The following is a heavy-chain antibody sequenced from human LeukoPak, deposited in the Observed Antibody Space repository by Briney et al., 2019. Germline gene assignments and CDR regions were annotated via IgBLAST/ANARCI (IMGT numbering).Heavy chain of an antibody. J-gene: IGHJ2*01. D-gene: IGHD3-10*01. V-gene: IGHV4-39*01. CDR1: GGSISSSSYY. Sequence: PSETLSLTCTVSGGSISSSSYYWGWIRQPPGKGLEWIGSIYYSGSTYYNPSLKSRVTISVDTSKNQFSLKLSSVTAADTAVYYCARHPRGWYFDLWGRGTLVTVSS. CDR3: ARHPRGWYFDL. CDR2: IYYSGST.